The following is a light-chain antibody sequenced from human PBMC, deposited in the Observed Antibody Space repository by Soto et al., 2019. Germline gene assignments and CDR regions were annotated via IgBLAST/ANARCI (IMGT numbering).Light chain of an antibody. CDR2: GAS. CDR1: QSVSSNY. CDR3: QQYGRSPPFA. Sequence: EIVLTQSPGTLSLSPGERATLSCRASQSVSSNYIAWYQQNPGQAPRLLIYGASTRATGIPDRFSGSGSGTDFTLTISRLKPEDFAVYYCQQYGRSPPFAFGQGTKVEIK. J-gene: IGKJ2*01. V-gene: IGKV3-20*01.